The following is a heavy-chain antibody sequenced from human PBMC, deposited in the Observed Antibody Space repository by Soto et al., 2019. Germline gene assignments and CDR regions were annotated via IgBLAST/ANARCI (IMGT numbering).Heavy chain of an antibody. CDR1: CGSFSDYY. J-gene: IGHJ4*02. Sequence: PSETLSLTCAVYCGSFSDYYWSWIRQPPGKGLEWIANIHYSGTTNYNPSLASRVTLSVDTSKNQFSLKMTSVTAADRAMYFCARYNSYAIDYWGRGTLVTVSS. D-gene: IGHD2-8*01. CDR3: ARYNSYAIDY. CDR2: IHYSGTT. V-gene: IGHV4-59*01.